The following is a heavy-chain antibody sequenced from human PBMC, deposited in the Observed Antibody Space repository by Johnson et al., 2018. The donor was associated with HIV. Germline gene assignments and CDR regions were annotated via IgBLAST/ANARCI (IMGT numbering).Heavy chain of an antibody. Sequence: QVQLVESGGGVVQPGRSLRLSCAASGFTFSRYAMHWVRQAPGKGLEWVAVIPYHGSNKYYADSVKGRFTISRDNAKNSLYLQMNSLRAEDTALYYCARARYYTESSGYYPSNIWGQGTMVTVSS. V-gene: IGHV3-30-3*01. D-gene: IGHD3-22*01. CDR1: GFTFSRYA. CDR3: ARARYYTESSGYYPSNI. J-gene: IGHJ3*02. CDR2: IPYHGSNK.